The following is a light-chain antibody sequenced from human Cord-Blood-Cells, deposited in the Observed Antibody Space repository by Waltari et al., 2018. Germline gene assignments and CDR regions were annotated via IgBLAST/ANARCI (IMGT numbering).Light chain of an antibody. Sequence: QLVLTHSPSPSASLRASPKLPCTRSSGHSSYALAWHQQQPEKGPRYLMKLKRDGSHSKGDGSPDRFSGSSSGAERYLPLASLQFEDEADYYWQTWGTGMKVFGGGTKLTVL. J-gene: IGLJ3*02. V-gene: IGLV4-69*01. CDR1: SGHSSYA. CDR2: LKRDGSH. CDR3: QTWGTGMKV.